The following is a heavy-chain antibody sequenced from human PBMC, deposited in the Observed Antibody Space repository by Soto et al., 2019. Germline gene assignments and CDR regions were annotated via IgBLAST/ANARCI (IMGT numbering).Heavy chain of an antibody. D-gene: IGHD3-16*01. Sequence: GGSLRLSCAASGFTFSSYAMHWVRQAPGKGLEWVAVISYDGSNKYYADSVKGRFTISRDNSKNTLYLQMNSLRAEDTAVYYCAREFGLAAFDIWGQGTMVTVSS. CDR1: GFTFSSYA. J-gene: IGHJ3*02. CDR3: AREFGLAAFDI. V-gene: IGHV3-30-3*01. CDR2: ISYDGSNK.